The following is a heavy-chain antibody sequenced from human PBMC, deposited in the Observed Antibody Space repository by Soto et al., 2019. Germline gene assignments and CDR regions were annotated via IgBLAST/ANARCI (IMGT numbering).Heavy chain of an antibody. D-gene: IGHD1-26*01. CDR3: AKDGVGATSRRFDY. CDR2: ISYDGSNK. CDR1: GFTFSSYG. Sequence: GGSLRLSCAASGFTFSSYGMHWVRQAPGKGLEWVAVISYDGSNKYYADSVKGRFTISRDNSKNTLYLQMNSLRAEDTAVYYCAKDGVGATSRRFDYWGQGTLVTVSS. V-gene: IGHV3-30*18. J-gene: IGHJ4*02.